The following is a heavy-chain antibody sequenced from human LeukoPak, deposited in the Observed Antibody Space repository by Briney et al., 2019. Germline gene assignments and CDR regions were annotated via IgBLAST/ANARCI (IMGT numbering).Heavy chain of an antibody. D-gene: IGHD6-13*01. J-gene: IGHJ4*02. Sequence: SQTLSLTCTVSGGSISSGSDYWSWIRQPAGKGLEWIGRIYTSGSTNYNPSLKSRVTISVDTSKNQFSLKLSSVTAADTTVYYCARGSSSWSYYFDYWGQGTLVTVSS. CDR1: GGSISSGSDY. CDR2: IYTSGST. V-gene: IGHV4-61*02. CDR3: ARGSSSWSYYFDY.